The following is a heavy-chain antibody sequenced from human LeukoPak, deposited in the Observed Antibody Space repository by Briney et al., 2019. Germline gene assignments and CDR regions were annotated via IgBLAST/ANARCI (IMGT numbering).Heavy chain of an antibody. J-gene: IGHJ5*02. Sequence: PGGSLRLSCEASGFTFSSYSMNWVRQAPGKGLEWVSSISTSSSYIYYADSVKGRFTISRGNAKNSLYLQMNSLRAEDTAVYYCARDRSNIAASDGWFDPWGQGTLVTVSS. V-gene: IGHV3-21*01. CDR1: GFTFSSYS. CDR3: ARDRSNIAASDGWFDP. CDR2: ISTSSSYI. D-gene: IGHD6-13*01.